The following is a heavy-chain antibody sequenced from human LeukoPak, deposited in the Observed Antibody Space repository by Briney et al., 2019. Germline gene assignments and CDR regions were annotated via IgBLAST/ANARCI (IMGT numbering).Heavy chain of an antibody. CDR1: GGSFSGYY. Sequence: SETLSLTCAVYGGSFSGYYWSWIRQPPGKGLEWIGEINHSGSTNYNPSLKSRVTISVDTSKNQFSLKLSSVTAADTAVYHCARGPGGDYGDYAFDYWGQGTLVTVSS. J-gene: IGHJ4*02. D-gene: IGHD4-17*01. V-gene: IGHV4-34*01. CDR3: ARGPGGDYGDYAFDY. CDR2: INHSGST.